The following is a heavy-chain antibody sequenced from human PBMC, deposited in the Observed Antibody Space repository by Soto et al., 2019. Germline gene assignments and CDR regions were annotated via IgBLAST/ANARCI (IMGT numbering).Heavy chain of an antibody. CDR2: ISSDGNNQ. Sequence: ESGGGVVQTGTSLRLSCAASGFTSSSFVIHWVRQAPGKGLEWLAVISSDGNNQYYADSGKGRFTISRDNSKKTLYLQVNSLRAEDTAVYFCAKEGGVLDAFDSRGKGTMVTVS. J-gene: IGHJ3*02. V-gene: IGHV3-30*18. D-gene: IGHD3-16*01. CDR3: AKEGGVLDAFDS. CDR1: GFTSSSFV.